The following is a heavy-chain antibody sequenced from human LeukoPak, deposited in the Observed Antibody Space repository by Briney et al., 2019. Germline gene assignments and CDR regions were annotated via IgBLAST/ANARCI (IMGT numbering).Heavy chain of an antibody. D-gene: IGHD1-26*01. CDR3: ARVSTSIYFDY. V-gene: IGHV3-53*01. Sequence: PGGSLRLSCAGSGFTFSFYAMNWVRQAPGKGLEWVSVIYSGGSTYYADSVKGRFTISRDSSKNTLYVQMNSLRAEDTAMYYCARVSTSIYFDYWGQGIQVTVSS. CDR2: IYSGGST. CDR1: GFTFSFYA. J-gene: IGHJ4*02.